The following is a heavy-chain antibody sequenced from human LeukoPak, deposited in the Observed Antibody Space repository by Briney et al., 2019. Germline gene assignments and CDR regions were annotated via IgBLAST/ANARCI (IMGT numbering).Heavy chain of an antibody. CDR1: GGSISSYH. J-gene: IGHJ4*02. V-gene: IGHV4-59*12. D-gene: IGHD4-17*01. CDR2: IYYSGST. CDR3: ARVSYGDYYFDS. Sequence: PSETLSLTCTVSGGSISSYHWSWIRQPPGKGLEWIGYIYYSGSTNYNPSLKSRVTMSVDTSKNQFSLKLSSVTAADTASYYCARVSYGDYYFDSWGQGTLVTVSS.